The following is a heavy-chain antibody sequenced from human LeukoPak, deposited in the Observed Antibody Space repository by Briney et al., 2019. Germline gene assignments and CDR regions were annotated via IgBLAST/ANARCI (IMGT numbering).Heavy chain of an antibody. CDR3: ASEVRFGGAFDI. D-gene: IGHD4-23*01. J-gene: IGHJ3*02. CDR2: IIPIFGTA. Sequence: AVKVSCKASGGTFSSYAISRVRQAPGQGLEWMGGIIPIFGTANYAQKFQGRVTITADKSTSTAYMELSSLRSEDTAVYYCASEVRFGGAFDIWGQGTMVTVSS. CDR1: GGTFSSYA. V-gene: IGHV1-69*06.